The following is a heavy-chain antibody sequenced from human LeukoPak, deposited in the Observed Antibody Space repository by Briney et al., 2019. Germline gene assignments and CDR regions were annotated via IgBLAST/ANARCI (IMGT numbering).Heavy chain of an antibody. Sequence: PGGSLRLSCAASGFTFSNAWMTWVRQAPGKGLEWVGRIKSKTDGGTTDYAAPVKGRFTISRDDSQNTLYLQMNSLKTEDTAVYYCTTDLGITMVRGVIGDAFDIWSQGTMVTVSS. D-gene: IGHD3-10*01. CDR3: TTDLGITMVRGVIGDAFDI. CDR1: GFTFSNAW. CDR2: IKSKTDGGTT. V-gene: IGHV3-15*01. J-gene: IGHJ3*02.